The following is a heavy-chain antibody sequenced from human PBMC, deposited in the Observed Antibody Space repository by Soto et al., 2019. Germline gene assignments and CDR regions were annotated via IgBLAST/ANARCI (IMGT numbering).Heavy chain of an antibody. J-gene: IGHJ6*03. CDR1: GYTFPHYY. V-gene: IGHV1-46*03. CDR2: INPLIGGT. D-gene: IGHD4-17*01. CDR3: ARNHRNMMTTVTWSSETDYYYMDV. Sequence: QVQLVQSGAEVKKPGASVEVSCKASGYTFPHYYIHWVRQAPGQGLEWMGVINPLIGGTIFAQRFRDTLSMTKDTSTATVDMVLSSVRSEDTAVYFCARNHRNMMTTVTWSSETDYYYMDVWGGGTTVTVSS.